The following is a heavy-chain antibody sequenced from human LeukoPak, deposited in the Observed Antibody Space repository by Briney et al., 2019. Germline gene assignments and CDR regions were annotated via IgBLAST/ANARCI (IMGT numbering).Heavy chain of an antibody. J-gene: IGHJ5*02. CDR3: ARGDCSSTSCYAHNNWFDP. V-gene: IGHV4-59*01. Sequence: PSETLSLTCTASGGSISSYYWSWIRQPPGKGLEWIGYIYYSGSTNYNPSLKSRVTISVDTSKNQFSLKLSSVTAADTAVYYCARGDCSSTSCYAHNNWFDPWGQGTLVTVSS. D-gene: IGHD2-2*01. CDR2: IYYSGST. CDR1: GGSISSYY.